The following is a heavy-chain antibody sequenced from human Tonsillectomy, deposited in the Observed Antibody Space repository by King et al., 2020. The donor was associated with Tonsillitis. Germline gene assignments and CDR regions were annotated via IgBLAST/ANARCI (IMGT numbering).Heavy chain of an antibody. D-gene: IGHD2-21*02. CDR2: INPNSRGA. CDR1: GCSFTGYY. V-gene: IGHV1-2*02. Sequence: VQLVESGAEVKKPGASVKVSCRASGCSFTGYYIHWVRQAPGQGLEWMGWINPNSRGANFAPKFPARVTMTRDTSINTAYLDLSGLRSDDTAVFYCARGGDSGLPPAAFDLWGQGTVVTVSS. J-gene: IGHJ3*01. CDR3: ARGGDSGLPPAAFDL.